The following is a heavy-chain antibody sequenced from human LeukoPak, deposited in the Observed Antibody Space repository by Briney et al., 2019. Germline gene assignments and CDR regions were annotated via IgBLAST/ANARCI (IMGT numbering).Heavy chain of an antibody. V-gene: IGHV5-51*01. CDR1: GYSFTGSW. CDR3: VRHGPGRYYYYYMDV. J-gene: IGHJ6*03. Sequence: GESLKISCQGSGYSFTGSWIGWVRQMPGKGLEWMGIIYPGDSDTRYSPSFEGQVTMSADKSINTAYLQWSSLKASDTAIYHCVRHGPGRYYYYYMDVWGQGTTVAVCS. D-gene: IGHD1-14*01. CDR2: IYPGDSDT.